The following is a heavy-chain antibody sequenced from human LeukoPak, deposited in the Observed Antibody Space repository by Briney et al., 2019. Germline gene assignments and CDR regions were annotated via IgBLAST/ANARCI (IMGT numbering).Heavy chain of an antibody. D-gene: IGHD3-22*01. CDR3: ARAFYDSSGYYTDY. CDR1: GFTVSSNY. CDR2: IYSGGST. V-gene: IGHV3-66*02. J-gene: IGHJ4*02. Sequence: GGSLRLSCAASGFTVSSNYMSWVRRAPGKRLEWVSVIYSGGSTYYADSVKGRFTISRDNSKNTLYLQMNSLRAEDTAVYYCARAFYDSSGYYTDYWGQGTLVTVSS.